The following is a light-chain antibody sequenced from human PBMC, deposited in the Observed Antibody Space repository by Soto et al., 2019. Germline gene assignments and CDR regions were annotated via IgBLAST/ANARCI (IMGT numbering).Light chain of an antibody. CDR3: QQYNTFWT. CDR2: DVS. V-gene: IGKV1-5*01. J-gene: IGKJ1*01. CDR1: QTISSW. Sequence: IQMTQSPSTLSASVGDRVTITFRASQTISSWLAWYQQKPGKAPKLLIYDVSSLESGVPSRFSGSGSGTEFTLTISSLQPDDSATYYCQQYNTFWTFGQGTKVDI.